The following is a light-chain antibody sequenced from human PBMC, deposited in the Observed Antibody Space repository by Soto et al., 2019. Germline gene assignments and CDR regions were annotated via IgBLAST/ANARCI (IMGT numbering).Light chain of an antibody. V-gene: IGLV1-40*01. Sequence: QSVLTQPPSVSGAPGQRVTISCTGSSSNIGAGHDVHWYHHLPGAAPKLLIFGNSNRPSGAPDRFSGSKSGTSASLAITGLQAEDEADYYCQSYDSSLSGAVFGGGTKLTVL. CDR2: GNS. CDR1: SSNIGAGHD. CDR3: QSYDSSLSGAV. J-gene: IGLJ3*02.